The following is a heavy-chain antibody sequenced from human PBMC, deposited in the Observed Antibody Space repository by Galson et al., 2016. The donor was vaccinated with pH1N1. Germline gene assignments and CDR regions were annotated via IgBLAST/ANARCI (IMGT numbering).Heavy chain of an antibody. J-gene: IGHJ4*02. CDR2: VDPENGKT. D-gene: IGHD6-13*01. CDR1: GYTFSDFY. V-gene: IGHV1-69-2*01. CDR3: AVRGHRMLAAVDY. Sequence: VKVSCKVSGYTFSDFYIHWVQQAPGKGLEWMGLVDPENGKTIYAGKFQGRITIAADTSTDTAYMELTSLRSEDTAIYYCAVRGHRMLAAVDYWGQGTRVTVSS.